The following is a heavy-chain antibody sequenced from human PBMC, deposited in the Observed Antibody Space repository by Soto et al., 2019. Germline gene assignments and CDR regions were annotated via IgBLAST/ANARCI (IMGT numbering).Heavy chain of an antibody. CDR2: ISSSSSTI. Sequence: TGGSLRLSCAASGFTFSSYSMNWVRQAPGKGLEWVSYISSSSSTIYYADSVKGRFTISRDNAKNSLYLQMNSLRAEDTAVYYCARVGVNGSGSYYPIRSYYYYMDVWGKGTTVTVSS. CDR3: ARVGVNGSGSYYPIRSYYYYMDV. V-gene: IGHV3-48*01. J-gene: IGHJ6*03. D-gene: IGHD3-10*01. CDR1: GFTFSSYS.